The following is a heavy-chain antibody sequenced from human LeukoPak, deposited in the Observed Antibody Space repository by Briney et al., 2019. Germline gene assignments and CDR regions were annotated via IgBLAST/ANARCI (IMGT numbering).Heavy chain of an antibody. CDR2: ISGSGGST. V-gene: IGHV3-23*01. CDR3: VRDNPRCCGVIPANIDDY. D-gene: IGHD2-21*01. CDR1: GLTFSSYA. J-gene: IGHJ4*02. Sequence: TGGSLRLSCAASGLTFSSYAMSWVRQAPGKGLEWVSAISGSGGSTYYADSVRGRFTISRDNAKNSLYLQMNSLRAEDTAVYYCVRDNPRCCGVIPANIDDYWGQGTLVTVSS.